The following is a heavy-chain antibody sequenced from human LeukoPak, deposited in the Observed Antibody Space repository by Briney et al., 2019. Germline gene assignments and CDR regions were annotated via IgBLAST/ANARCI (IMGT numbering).Heavy chain of an antibody. V-gene: IGHV1-69*05. CDR1: GGTFSSYA. D-gene: IGHD2-2*01. CDR2: IIPIFGTA. CDR3: ARDLVLWDYCSSTSCPSVNWFDP. Sequence: SVKVSCKASGGTFSSYAISWVRQAPGQGLEWMGGIIPIFGTANYARKFQGRVTITTDESTSTAYMELSSLGSEDTAVYYCARDLVLWDYCSSTSCPSVNWFDPWGQGTLVTVSS. J-gene: IGHJ5*02.